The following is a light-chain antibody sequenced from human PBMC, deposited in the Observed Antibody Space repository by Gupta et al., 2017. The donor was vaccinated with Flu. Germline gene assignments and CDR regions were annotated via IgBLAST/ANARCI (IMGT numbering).Light chain of an antibody. J-gene: IGKJ3*01. CDR1: HSISNY. V-gene: IGKV1-39*01. CDR3: LQSYSTPLLT. CDR2: RAS. Sequence: DRVTLTCRASHSISNYLNWYQKKPGEAPKLLIYRASSLQSGVPSRFSGSGSGTDFTLTISSLQPEDRASYFCLQSYSTPLLTFGPGTKVDIK.